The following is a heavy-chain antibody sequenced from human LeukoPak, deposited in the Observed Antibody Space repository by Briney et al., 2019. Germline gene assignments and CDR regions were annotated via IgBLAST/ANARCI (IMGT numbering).Heavy chain of an antibody. CDR1: GFTFSSYS. Sequence: PGGSLRLSCAASGFTFSSYSMNWVRQAPGKGLEWVSSISSSSSYIYYADSVKGRFTISRDNAKNSLYLQMNSLRAEDTAVYYCARDGLSGSYYSDYWGQGTLVTVSS. V-gene: IGHV3-21*01. J-gene: IGHJ4*02. CDR3: ARDGLSGSYYSDY. CDR2: ISSSSSYI. D-gene: IGHD1-26*01.